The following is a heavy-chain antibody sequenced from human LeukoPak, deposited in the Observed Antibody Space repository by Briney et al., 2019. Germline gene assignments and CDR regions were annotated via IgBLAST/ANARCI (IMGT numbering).Heavy chain of an antibody. Sequence: GGSLRLSCAASGFTFSSYGMHWVRQAPGKGLEWVSYISSSSSSIYYADSVKGRFTISRDNAKNSLYLQMNSLRAEDTAVYYCARGFSSGWYYFDYWGQGTLVTVSS. J-gene: IGHJ4*02. CDR3: ARGFSSGWYYFDY. CDR1: GFTFSSYG. D-gene: IGHD6-19*01. CDR2: ISSSSSSI. V-gene: IGHV3-48*01.